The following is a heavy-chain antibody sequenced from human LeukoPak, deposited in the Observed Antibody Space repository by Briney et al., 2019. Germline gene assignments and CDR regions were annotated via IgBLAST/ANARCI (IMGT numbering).Heavy chain of an antibody. J-gene: IGHJ4*02. CDR3: ARESETSGWYDY. CDR1: GFIFDNYA. V-gene: IGHV3-43*02. D-gene: IGHD6-19*01. CDR2: ISGDGGST. Sequence: GGSLRLSCAAPGFIFDNYAIHWVRQTPGKVLDWVSLISGDGGSTFYADSVRGRFTISRDNTRKSLSLQMSSLRSEDTALYYCARESETSGWYDYWGQGTLVTVSS.